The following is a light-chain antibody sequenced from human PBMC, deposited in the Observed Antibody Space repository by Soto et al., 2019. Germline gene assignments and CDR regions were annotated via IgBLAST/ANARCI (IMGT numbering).Light chain of an antibody. CDR2: GAS. V-gene: IGKV3-15*01. Sequence: EIVMTQYPATLSVSPGERYTLSCMASQSVSSNLAWYQQKPVQAPRLLIYGASTRATGIPARFSGSGSGTEFTLTISSLQSEDFAVYYCQQYNNWPPWTVGQGTKVDIK. CDR3: QQYNNWPPWT. CDR1: QSVSSN. J-gene: IGKJ1*01.